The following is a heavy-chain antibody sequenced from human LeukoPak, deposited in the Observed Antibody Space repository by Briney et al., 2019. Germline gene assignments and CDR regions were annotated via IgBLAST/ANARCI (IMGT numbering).Heavy chain of an antibody. J-gene: IGHJ4*02. CDR1: GFTFDDYA. CDR3: AKDRSGNSYGHFDY. Sequence: GGSLRLXCAASGFTFDDYAMHWVRQAPGKGLESVSLISWGGGSTYYADSVKGRFTISRDNSKNSLYLHMNSLRAEDTALYYCAKDRSGNSYGHFDYWGQGTLVTVSS. CDR2: ISWGGGST. D-gene: IGHD3-10*01. V-gene: IGHV3-43D*04.